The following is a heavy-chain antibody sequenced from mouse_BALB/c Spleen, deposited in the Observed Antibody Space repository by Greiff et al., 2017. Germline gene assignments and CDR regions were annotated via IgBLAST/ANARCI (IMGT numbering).Heavy chain of an antibody. V-gene: IGHV5-17*02. CDR1: GFTFSSFG. CDR3: ARQLSTMITTGYAMDY. Sequence: EVQGVESGGGLVQPGGSRKLSCAASGFTFSSFGMHWVRQAPEKGLEWVAYISSGSSTIYYADTVKGRFTISRDNPKNTLFLQMTSLRSEDTAMYYCARQLSTMITTGYAMDYWGQGTSVTVSS. D-gene: IGHD2-4*01. CDR2: ISSGSSTI. J-gene: IGHJ4*01.